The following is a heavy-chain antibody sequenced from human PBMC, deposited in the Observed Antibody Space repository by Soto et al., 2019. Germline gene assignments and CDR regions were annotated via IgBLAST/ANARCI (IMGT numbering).Heavy chain of an antibody. V-gene: IGHV1-69*06. CDR3: AIWSNGNPLYYRGMDV. D-gene: IGHD3-16*01. J-gene: IGHJ6*02. Sequence: QVQLLQSGAEVKKPGSSVKVSCKVSGGAFTNYSLNWVRHAPGQGLEWLGGIIPLHNTSNYSLKLLGRGSVTADISSNTVYMHLSGLKSDDTATYYCAIWSNGNPLYYRGMDVWGQGTTVTVSS. CDR1: GGAFTNYS. CDR2: IIPLHNTS.